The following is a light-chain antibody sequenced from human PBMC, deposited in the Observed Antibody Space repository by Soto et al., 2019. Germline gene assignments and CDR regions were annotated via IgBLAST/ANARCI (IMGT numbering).Light chain of an antibody. CDR2: AAS. CDR3: RQSYSSPRA. V-gene: IGKV1-39*01. Sequence: GRASITGRASQSVTTYLNWYQQKPGRAPDLLIYAASTLQSGVPSGVSGSGSGTDFTLSISCLQAEDLASYDLRQSYSSPRAIGRGTKVDI. CDR1: QSVTTY. J-gene: IGKJ1*01.